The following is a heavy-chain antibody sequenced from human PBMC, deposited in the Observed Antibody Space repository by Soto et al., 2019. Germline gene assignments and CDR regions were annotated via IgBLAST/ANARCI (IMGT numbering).Heavy chain of an antibody. V-gene: IGHV4-30-4*01. Sequence: QVQLQESGPGLVKPSQTLSLICTVSGGFISNGDYHWSWIRQPPGKGLEWIGYTYPSGSTYYNASLGSRVTISIDAPKNQFPLKLNSVTAADTAVYYCAREGGYDSPHGCWGQGTLVTVSS. D-gene: IGHD5-12*01. J-gene: IGHJ4*02. CDR1: GGFISNGDYH. CDR2: TYPSGST. CDR3: AREGGYDSPHGC.